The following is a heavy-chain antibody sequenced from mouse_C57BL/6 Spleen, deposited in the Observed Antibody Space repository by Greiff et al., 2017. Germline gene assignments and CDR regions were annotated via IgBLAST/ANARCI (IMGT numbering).Heavy chain of an antibody. CDR2: IDPNSGGT. V-gene: IGHV1-72*01. CDR3: ARSLRNWDDYAMDY. D-gene: IGHD4-1*01. J-gene: IGHJ4*01. CDR1: GYTFTSYW. Sequence: QVQLKQPGAELVKPGASVKLSCKASGYTFTSYWMHWVKQRPGRGLEWIGRIDPNSGGTKYNEKFKSKATLTVDKPSSTSYMQLSSLTSEDSAVYYCARSLRNWDDYAMDYWGQGTSVTVSS.